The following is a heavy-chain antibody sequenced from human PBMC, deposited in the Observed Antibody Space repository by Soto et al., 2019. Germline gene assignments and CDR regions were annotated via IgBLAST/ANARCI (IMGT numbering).Heavy chain of an antibody. CDR3: AREDRPGISYFDL. CDR2: IYHSGRT. Sequence: ASETLSLTCTVSGDSVTNGTYYWTWIRQHPGKGLEWIGYIYHSGRTNYNPSLKSRISMSVDTSENQFSLKLSSVTAADTAVYFCAREDRPGISYFDLWGQGTLVT. D-gene: IGHD2-2*01. V-gene: IGHV4-31*03. J-gene: IGHJ4*02. CDR1: GDSVTNGTYY.